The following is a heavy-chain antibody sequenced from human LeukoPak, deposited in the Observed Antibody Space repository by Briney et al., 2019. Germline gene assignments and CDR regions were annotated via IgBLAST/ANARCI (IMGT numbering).Heavy chain of an antibody. CDR2: IKQDGSDK. D-gene: IGHD2/OR15-2a*01. J-gene: IGHJ6*03. CDR3: AKDGSMPWGYYMDV. V-gene: IGHV3-7*01. CDR1: GGSISSSGYY. Sequence: PSETLSLTCTVSGGSISSSGYYWGWIRQPPGKGLEWVANIKQDGSDKYYVGSVKGRVTISRDNAKNSLYLQMNSLRAEDTAVYYCAKDGSMPWGYYMDVWGKGTTVTISS.